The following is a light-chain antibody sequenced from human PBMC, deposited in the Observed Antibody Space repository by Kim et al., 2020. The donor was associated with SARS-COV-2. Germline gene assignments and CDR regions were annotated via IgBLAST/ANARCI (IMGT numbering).Light chain of an antibody. CDR1: QSVSSSY. J-gene: IGKJ4*01. Sequence: LSPGERATLSCRARQSVSSSYLAWYQQKPGQAPRLFIYGASSRATGIPDRFSGSGSGTDFTLTIDGLEPEDFAVYYCQQYGSSPLTFGGGTKLEI. CDR3: QQYGSSPLT. V-gene: IGKV3-20*01. CDR2: GAS.